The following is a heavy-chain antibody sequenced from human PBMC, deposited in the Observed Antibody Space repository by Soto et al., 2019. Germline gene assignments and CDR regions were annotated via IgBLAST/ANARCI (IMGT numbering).Heavy chain of an antibody. CDR3: VKGASTTVGQFDY. Sequence: VSPRLSCSAAGFAFNNYAIHWAPQAPGKGLEYVSAISSNGGSTYYADSVKGRFIISRDNSKNTLYLQMSSLRAEDTAVYYCVKGASTTVGQFDYWGQGTLVTVSS. J-gene: IGHJ4*02. CDR1: GFAFNNYA. CDR2: ISSNGGST. D-gene: IGHD4-17*01. V-gene: IGHV3-64D*08.